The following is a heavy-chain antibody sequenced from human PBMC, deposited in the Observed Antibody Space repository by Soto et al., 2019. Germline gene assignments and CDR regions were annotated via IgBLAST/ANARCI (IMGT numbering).Heavy chain of an antibody. CDR3: ARVSLELGLYFDY. CDR1: GFTVSSNY. J-gene: IGHJ4*02. D-gene: IGHD1-7*01. V-gene: IGHV3-66*01. Sequence: VQLVESGGGLVQPGGSLRLSCAASGFTVSSNYMSWVRQAPGKGLEWVSVIYSGGSTYYADSVKGRFTISRDNSKNTLYLQMNSLRAEDTAVYYCARVSLELGLYFDYWGQGTLVTVSS. CDR2: IYSGGST.